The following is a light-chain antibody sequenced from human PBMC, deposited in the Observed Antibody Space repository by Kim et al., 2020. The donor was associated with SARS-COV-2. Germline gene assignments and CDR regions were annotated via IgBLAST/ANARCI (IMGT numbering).Light chain of an antibody. CDR3: HQYDTSPLT. Sequence: SPGERASPSCRASQSIRNKYLAWYQQKPGQAPRFLIYGASSRASGIPDRFSGSGSGTDFTLTISRLEPEDFAVYYCHQYDTSPLTFGGGTKVDIK. CDR2: GAS. CDR1: QSIRNKY. V-gene: IGKV3-20*01. J-gene: IGKJ4*01.